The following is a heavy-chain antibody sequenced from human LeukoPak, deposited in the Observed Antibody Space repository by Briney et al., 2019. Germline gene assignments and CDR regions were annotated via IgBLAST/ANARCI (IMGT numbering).Heavy chain of an antibody. CDR1: GFTFSSYA. CDR2: ISGSGGST. D-gene: IGHD2-2*02. V-gene: IGHV3-23*01. CDR3: AKDRGGYCSSTSCYTGIGWFDP. Sequence: TGGSLRLYCAASGFTFSSYAMSWVRQAPGKGLEWVSAISGSGGSTYYADSVKGRFTISRDNSKNPLYLQMNSLRAEDTAVYYCAKDRGGYCSSTSCYTGIGWFDPWGQGTLVTVSS. J-gene: IGHJ5*02.